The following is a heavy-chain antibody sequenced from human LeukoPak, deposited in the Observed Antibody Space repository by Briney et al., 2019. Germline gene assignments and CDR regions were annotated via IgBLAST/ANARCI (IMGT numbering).Heavy chain of an antibody. Sequence: GGSLRLSCAASGFTFSSYAMSWVRQTPGRGLEWVSVITGSGGNTYYADFVKGRFTISKDNSKNTVYLQMSSLRVDDTAVYYCAKAASSSWPSYYYGMDVWGQGTTVTVS. V-gene: IGHV3-23*01. CDR1: GFTFSSYA. J-gene: IGHJ6*02. CDR3: AKAASSSWPSYYYGMDV. CDR2: ITGSGGNT. D-gene: IGHD6-13*01.